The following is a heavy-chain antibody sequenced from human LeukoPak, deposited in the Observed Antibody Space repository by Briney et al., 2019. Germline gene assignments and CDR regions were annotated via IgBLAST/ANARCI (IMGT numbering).Heavy chain of an antibody. CDR2: IRYDGSNK. CDR1: GFTFSSYG. CDR3: AKDPRSRPFDDAFDI. D-gene: IGHD6-13*01. V-gene: IGHV3-30*02. Sequence: GGSLRLSCAASGFTFSSYGMHWVRQAPGKGLEWVAFIRYDGSNKYYADSVKGRFTISRDNSKNTLYLQMNSLRAEDTAVYYCAKDPRSRPFDDAFDIWGQGTMVTVSS. J-gene: IGHJ3*02.